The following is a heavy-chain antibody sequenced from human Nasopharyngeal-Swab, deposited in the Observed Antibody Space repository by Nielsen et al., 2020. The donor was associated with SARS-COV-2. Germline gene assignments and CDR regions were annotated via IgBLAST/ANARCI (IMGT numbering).Heavy chain of an antibody. J-gene: IGHJ6*02. CDR2: ISGSGGST. Sequence: GESLKISCAASGFTFSSYAMSWVRQAPGKGLEWVSAISGSGGSTYYADSVKGRFTISRDNAKNSLYLQMNSLRAEDTAVYYCARDYSYYDFWSGSNYGMDVWGQGTTVTVSS. CDR1: GFTFSSYA. D-gene: IGHD3-3*01. V-gene: IGHV3-23*01. CDR3: ARDYSYYDFWSGSNYGMDV.